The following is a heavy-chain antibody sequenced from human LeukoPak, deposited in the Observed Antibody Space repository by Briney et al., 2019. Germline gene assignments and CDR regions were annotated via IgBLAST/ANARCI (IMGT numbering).Heavy chain of an antibody. D-gene: IGHD5-24*01. CDR2: TRYDGSNK. J-gene: IGHJ4*02. V-gene: IGHV3-30*02. CDR1: GFTFSSYG. CDR3: AKGRDGYIDY. Sequence: GGSLRLSCAASGFTFSSYGMHWVRQAPGKGLEWVAFTRYDGSNKYYVDSVKGRFTISRDNSKNTLYLQINSLRAEDTAVYYCAKGRDGYIDYWGQGTLVTVSS.